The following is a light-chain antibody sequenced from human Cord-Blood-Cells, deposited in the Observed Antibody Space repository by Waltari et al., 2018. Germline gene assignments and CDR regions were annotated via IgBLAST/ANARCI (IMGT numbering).Light chain of an antibody. Sequence: ELVLTQSPATLYLSPGERATLSCRASQSVSSYLAWYQQKPGQAPRLLIDDASNRATGIPARFSGSGSGTDFTLTISSLEPEDFAVYYCQQRSNWPGTFGQGTKVEIK. CDR2: DAS. J-gene: IGKJ1*01. CDR3: QQRSNWPGT. V-gene: IGKV3-11*01. CDR1: QSVSSY.